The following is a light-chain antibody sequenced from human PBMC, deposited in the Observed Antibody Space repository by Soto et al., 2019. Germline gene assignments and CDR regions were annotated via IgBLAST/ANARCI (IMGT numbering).Light chain of an antibody. CDR2: GNK. CDR3: EFYDSTLSARYV. J-gene: IGLJ1*01. Sequence: QSVLTQPPSVSGTPGQIVTISRTASSSNIGANYDVHWYQQRPGTAPKLLIFGNKNRPSAVPDRFSGCKSGTSASLAITGLQAEDEGDYYREFYDSTLSARYVFGTGTKVPVL. V-gene: IGLV1-40*01. CDR1: SSNIGANYD.